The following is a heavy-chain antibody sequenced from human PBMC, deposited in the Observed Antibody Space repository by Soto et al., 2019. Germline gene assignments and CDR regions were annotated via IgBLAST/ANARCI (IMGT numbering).Heavy chain of an antibody. CDR1: GFTFSSYG. CDR3: HYGDHVGYGMDV. V-gene: IGHV3-30*03. CDR2: ISYDGSNK. Sequence: QVQLVESGGGVVQPGRSLRLSCAASGFTFSSYGIHWVRQAPGKGLEWVAVISYDGSNKYYADSVKGRFTISRDNSKHTLYLQMNSMRGEDTDVYYCHYGDHVGYGMDVWGQGTTVTVSS. D-gene: IGHD4-17*01. J-gene: IGHJ6*02.